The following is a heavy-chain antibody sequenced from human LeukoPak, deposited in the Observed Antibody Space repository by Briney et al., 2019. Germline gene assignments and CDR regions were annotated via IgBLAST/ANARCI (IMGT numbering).Heavy chain of an antibody. CDR1: GFTFSRYW. J-gene: IGHJ6*02. Sequence: GGSLRLSCAASGFTFSRYWMHWVRQAPGKGLEWVAVISYDGSNKYYADSVKGRFTIFRDNSKNTLYLQMNSLRAEDTAVYYCAKGAVNYYYYYGMDVWGQGTTVTVSS. CDR2: ISYDGSNK. D-gene: IGHD3-16*01. CDR3: AKGAVNYYYYYGMDV. V-gene: IGHV3-30-3*01.